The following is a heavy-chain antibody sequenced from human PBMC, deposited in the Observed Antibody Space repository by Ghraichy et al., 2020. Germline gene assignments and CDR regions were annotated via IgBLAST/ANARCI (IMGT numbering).Heavy chain of an antibody. CDR2: IIPIFGTA. CDR1: GGTFSSYA. D-gene: IGHD3-3*01. Sequence: SVKVSCKASGGTFSSYAISWVRQAPGQGLEWMGGIIPIFGTANYAQKFQGRVTITADESTSTAYMELSSLRSEDTAVYYCARDPSIFGVVIVAKGSWFDPWGQGTLVTVSS. V-gene: IGHV1-69*13. J-gene: IGHJ5*02. CDR3: ARDPSIFGVVIVAKGSWFDP.